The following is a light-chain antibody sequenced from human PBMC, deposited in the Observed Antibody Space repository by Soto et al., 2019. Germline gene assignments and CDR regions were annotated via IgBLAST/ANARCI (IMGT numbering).Light chain of an antibody. CDR2: RAS. CDR3: QQYSSYWT. CDR1: QSISNW. V-gene: IGKV1-5*03. Sequence: DIQMTQSPSTLSASVGDRVTITCRASQSISNWLAWYQQRPGRAPKLLIYRASNLESGVPSRFSGSGSETEFTLTISSLQPDDSASYYCQQYSSYWTFGQGTKVEIK. J-gene: IGKJ1*01.